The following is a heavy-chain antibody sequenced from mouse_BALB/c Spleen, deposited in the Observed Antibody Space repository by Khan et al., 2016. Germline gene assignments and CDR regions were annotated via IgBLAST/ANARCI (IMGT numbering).Heavy chain of an antibody. J-gene: IGHJ4*01. V-gene: IGHV3-2*02. CDR3: ATTYYAMDY. Sequence: EVQLQESGPGLVKPSQSLSLTCTVTGYSITSDYAWNWLRQFPGNKLEWMGYISYSGSTSYNPSLKSRISITRDTSKNQFFLQLNSVTTEATATYYCATTYYAMDYWGQGTSVTVSS. CDR1: GYSITSDYA. CDR2: ISYSGST.